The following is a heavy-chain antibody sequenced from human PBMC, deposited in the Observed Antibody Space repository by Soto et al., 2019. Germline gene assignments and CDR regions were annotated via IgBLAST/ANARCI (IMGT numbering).Heavy chain of an antibody. V-gene: IGHV3-21*01. J-gene: IGHJ6*02. CDR2: ISSSSSYI. CDR3: ARDEAGYYYYGMDV. D-gene: IGHD6-13*01. CDR1: GFTFSSYS. Sequence: GGSLRLSCAASGFTFSSYSMNWVRQAPGKGLEWVSSISSSSSYIYYADSVKGRFTISRDNAKNSLYLQMNSLRAEDTAVYYCARDEAGYYYYGMDVWGQGTTVTVSS.